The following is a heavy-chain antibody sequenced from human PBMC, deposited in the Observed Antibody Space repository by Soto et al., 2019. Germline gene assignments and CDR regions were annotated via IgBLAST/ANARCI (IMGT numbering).Heavy chain of an antibody. J-gene: IGHJ6*03. V-gene: IGHV4-39*01. CDR3: ARIVSTTPYFHYYMYV. D-gene: IGHD5-12*01. CDR1: GGSISSSGHF. Sequence: QLQLQESGPGLVKPSETLSLTCTVSGGSISSSGHFWGWIRQPPGKGLEWIGTIFYTGSAYYNPSFQSRVAISVDTSQDQFSLKLSAVTAADTAVYYCARIVSTTPYFHYYMYVWGKGTTGTVSS. CDR2: IFYTGSA.